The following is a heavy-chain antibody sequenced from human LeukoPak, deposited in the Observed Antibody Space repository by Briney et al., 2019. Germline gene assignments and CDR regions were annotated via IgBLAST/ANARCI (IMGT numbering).Heavy chain of an antibody. Sequence: ASVKVSCKASGYTFTGYYMHGVRQAPGQGLEWIGWINPNSGGTNYAQKFQGRVTMTRDTSISTAYMELSRLRSDDTAVYYCAREKRITMVRGVIDYWGQGTLVTVSS. CDR1: GYTFTGYY. D-gene: IGHD3-10*01. CDR3: AREKRITMVRGVIDY. J-gene: IGHJ4*02. CDR2: INPNSGGT. V-gene: IGHV1-2*02.